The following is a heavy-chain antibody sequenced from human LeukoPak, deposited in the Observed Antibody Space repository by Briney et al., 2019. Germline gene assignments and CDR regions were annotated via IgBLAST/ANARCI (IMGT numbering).Heavy chain of an antibody. CDR2: IYYSGST. D-gene: IGHD3-22*01. J-gene: IGHJ4*02. CDR3: ARGGLLYDTSGYCFDY. V-gene: IGHV4-39*01. Sequence: SETLSLTCTVSGGSFSSSSYYWGWIRQPPGKGLEWIGSIYYSGSTYYNPSLKSRVTISVDTSKNQSSLKLSSVTAADTAIYYCARGGLLYDTSGYCFDYWGQGTLVTLSS. CDR1: GGSFSSSSYY.